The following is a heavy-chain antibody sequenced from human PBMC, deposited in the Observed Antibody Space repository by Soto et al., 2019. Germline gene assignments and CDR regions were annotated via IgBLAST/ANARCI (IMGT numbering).Heavy chain of an antibody. CDR3: ARDPHDYGDQAYYYYYGMDV. Sequence: PGGSLRLSCAASGFTFSGYAMSWVRQAPGKGLEWVSVIHGGGNSAYYADSVKGRFTISRDNSKNTLYLQMNSLRAEDTAVYYCARDPHDYGDQAYYYYYGMDVWGQGTTVTVSS. CDR2: IHGGGNSA. D-gene: IGHD4-17*01. V-gene: IGHV3-23*01. J-gene: IGHJ6*02. CDR1: GFTFSGYA.